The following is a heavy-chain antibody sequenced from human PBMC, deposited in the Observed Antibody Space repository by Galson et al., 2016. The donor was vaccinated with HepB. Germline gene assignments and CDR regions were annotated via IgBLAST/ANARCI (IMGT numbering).Heavy chain of an antibody. J-gene: IGHJ5*02. V-gene: IGHV3-30*04. D-gene: IGHD2-15*01. Sequence: SLRLSCAASGISFSQSAMHWVRQAPGNGLEWVAVMSYDGSPTYYADSVKGRFSISRDNSKNTLFLQMNSLRGEDTAVYSCAKGGYCSRARCPGRNWFDPWGQGTLVTVSS. CDR3: AKGGYCSRARCPGRNWFDP. CDR2: MSYDGSPT. CDR1: GISFSQSA.